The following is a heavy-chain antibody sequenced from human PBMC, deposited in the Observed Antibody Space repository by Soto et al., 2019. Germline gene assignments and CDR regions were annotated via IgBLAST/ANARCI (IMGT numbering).Heavy chain of an antibody. Sequence: ASVKVSCKASGYTFTSYDIYWVRQATGQGHEWMGWLNPNTGDSAYAQKFQGRISVTSDTSINTVHMELSSLRSEDTAVYYCARRAETNGWNGFGADKYYFDFWGQGTLVTVSS. V-gene: IGHV1-8*01. CDR2: LNPNTGDS. CDR3: ARRAETNGWNGFGADKYYFDF. J-gene: IGHJ4*02. D-gene: IGHD1-1*01. CDR1: GYTFTSYD.